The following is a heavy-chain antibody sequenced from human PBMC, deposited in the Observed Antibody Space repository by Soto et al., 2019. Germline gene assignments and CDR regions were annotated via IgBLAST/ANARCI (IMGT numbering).Heavy chain of an antibody. Sequence: QVQLVASGGSVVQPGRSLRLSCAASGFTFSSYGMYWVRQAPGKGLECVAVISHDGGSQYYGDSVKGRFTISRDNSKNTLYLLMNSLRADDTAVYYCAKGGYSSSWYVDYWGQGALVTVSS. CDR2: ISHDGGSQ. CDR3: AKGGYSSSWYVDY. J-gene: IGHJ4*02. D-gene: IGHD6-13*01. CDR1: GFTFSSYG. V-gene: IGHV3-30*18.